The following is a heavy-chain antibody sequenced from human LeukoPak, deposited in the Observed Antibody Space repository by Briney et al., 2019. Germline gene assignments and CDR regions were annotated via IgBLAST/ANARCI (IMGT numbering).Heavy chain of an antibody. V-gene: IGHV3-11*01. D-gene: IGHD4-17*01. CDR3: ASFDYENAFDI. J-gene: IGHJ3*02. CDR1: GFTFSDYY. CDR2: ISSSGSTI. Sequence: GGSLRLSCAASGFTFSDYYMSWIRQAPGKGLEWVSYISSSGSTIYYADSVKGRFTISRDNAKNSLYLQMNSLRAEDTAVYYCASFDYENAFDIWDQGTMVTVSS.